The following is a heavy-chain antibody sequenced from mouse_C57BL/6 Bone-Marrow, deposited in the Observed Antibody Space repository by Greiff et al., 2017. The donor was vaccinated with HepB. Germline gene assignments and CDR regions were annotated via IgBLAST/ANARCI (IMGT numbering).Heavy chain of an antibody. CDR2: IYPGDGDT. D-gene: IGHD4-1*01. J-gene: IGHJ3*01. Sequence: VQLQQSGPELVKPGASVKISCTASGYAFSSSWMNWVKQRPGKGLEWIGRIYPGDGDTNYKGKFKGKATLTADKSSSTAYMQLSSLTSEDSAVYCGARDWAYWGQGTLVTVSA. V-gene: IGHV1-82*01. CDR3: ARDWAY. CDR1: GYAFSSSW.